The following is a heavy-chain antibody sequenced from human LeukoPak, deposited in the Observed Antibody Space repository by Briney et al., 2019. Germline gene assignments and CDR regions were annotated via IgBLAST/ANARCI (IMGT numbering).Heavy chain of an antibody. V-gene: IGHV1-2*02. CDR1: GYTFTAYY. CDR3: ARDLLRAASDF. D-gene: IGHD2-15*01. Sequence: ASVKVSCKTSGYTFTAYYIHWVRQAPGQGLELMGWIKPNSGGTDYAQKFQGRVTMSTDASISKAYMELRRLRTDDTAVYYCARDLLRAASDFWGEGSLVTVYS. CDR2: IKPNSGGT. J-gene: IGHJ4*02.